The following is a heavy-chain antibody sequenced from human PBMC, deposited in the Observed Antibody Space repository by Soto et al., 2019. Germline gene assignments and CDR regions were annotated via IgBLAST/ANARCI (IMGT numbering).Heavy chain of an antibody. CDR1: GGSISSGGYY. V-gene: IGHV4-31*03. Sequence: SETLSLTCTVSGGSISSGGYYWSWIRQHPGKGLEWIGYIYYSGSTYYNPSLKSRVTISVDTSKNQFSLKLSSVTAADTAVYYCARDTLSSGYLSGWGQGTLVTVSS. D-gene: IGHD3-22*01. CDR2: IYYSGST. CDR3: ARDTLSSGYLSG. J-gene: IGHJ4*02.